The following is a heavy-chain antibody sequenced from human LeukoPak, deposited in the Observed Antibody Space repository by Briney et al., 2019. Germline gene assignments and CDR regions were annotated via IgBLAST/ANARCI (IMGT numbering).Heavy chain of an antibody. CDR3: ARLASGSYGPLTPFDY. V-gene: IGHV3-30*03. CDR2: ILYDGSNK. CDR1: GFTFSSSG. J-gene: IGHJ4*02. D-gene: IGHD1-26*01. Sequence: GGSLRLFCAPSGFTFSSSGMHWASQLPGKGLEWLAVILYDGSNKYYADSVKGRFTISRDNSKNTLYLQMNSLRAEDTAVYYCARLASGSYGPLTPFDYGGQGTLVTVSS.